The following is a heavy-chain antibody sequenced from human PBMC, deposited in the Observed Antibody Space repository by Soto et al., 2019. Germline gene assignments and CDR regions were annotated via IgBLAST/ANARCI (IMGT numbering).Heavy chain of an antibody. V-gene: IGHV1-18*01. J-gene: IGHJ4*02. CDR2: ISGHNGNT. CDR3: ARDYGGYGTFGY. D-gene: IGHD5-12*01. Sequence: QVRLVQSGAEVKKPGASVKVSCKASGYTFTSYGVTWVRQTPGQGLEWMGWISGHNGNTNYAQKFQGRVTMTTDTSTTTVYMELRSLRSDDTAIYYCARDYGGYGTFGYWGQGTLVTVSS. CDR1: GYTFTSYG.